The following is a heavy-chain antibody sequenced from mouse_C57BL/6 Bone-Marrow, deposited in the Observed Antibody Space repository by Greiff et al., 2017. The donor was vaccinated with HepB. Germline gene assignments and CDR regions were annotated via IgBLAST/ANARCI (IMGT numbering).Heavy chain of an antibody. CDR1: GFSFNTYA. J-gene: IGHJ4*01. CDR3: VSSITTVVARAMDY. CDR2: IRSKSNNYAT. Sequence: EVHLVESGGGLVQPKGSLKLSCAASGFSFNTYAMNWVRQAPGKGLEWVARIRSKSNNYATYYADSVKDRFTISRDDSESMLYLQMNNLKTEDTAMYYCVSSITTVVARAMDYWGQGTSVTVSS. D-gene: IGHD1-1*01. V-gene: IGHV10-1*01.